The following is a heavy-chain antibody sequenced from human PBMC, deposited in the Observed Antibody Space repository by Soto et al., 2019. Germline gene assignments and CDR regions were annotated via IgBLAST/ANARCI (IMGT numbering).Heavy chain of an antibody. CDR2: INRSGST. J-gene: IGHJ5*02. CDR1: GGSFSGYY. D-gene: IGHD3-9*01. V-gene: IGHV4-34*01. CDR3: ARGRPYYDILTGYYTLYNWFDP. Sequence: PSETLSLTCAVYGGSFSGYYWSWIRQPPGKGLEWIGEINRSGSTNYNPSLKSRVTISVDTSKNQFSLKLSSVTAADTAVYYCARGRPYYDILTGYYTLYNWFDPWGQGTLVTVSS.